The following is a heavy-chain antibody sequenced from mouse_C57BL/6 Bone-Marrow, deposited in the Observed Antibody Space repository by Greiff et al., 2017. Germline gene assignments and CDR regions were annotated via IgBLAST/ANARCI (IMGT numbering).Heavy chain of an antibody. J-gene: IGHJ4*01. V-gene: IGHV1-55*01. Sequence: QVQLQQPGAELVKPGASVKMSCKASGYTFTSYWITWVKQRPGQGLECIGDIYPGSGSTNYNEKFKSQATLTVDTSSSTAYMQLSSLTSEDSAVYYCARRIITTVRGYYAMDYWGQGTSVTVSS. CDR2: IYPGSGST. CDR1: GYTFTSYW. D-gene: IGHD1-1*01. CDR3: ARRIITTVRGYYAMDY.